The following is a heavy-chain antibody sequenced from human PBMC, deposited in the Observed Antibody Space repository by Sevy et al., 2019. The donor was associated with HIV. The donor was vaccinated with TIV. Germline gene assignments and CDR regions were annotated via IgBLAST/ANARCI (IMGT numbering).Heavy chain of an antibody. D-gene: IGHD2-21*02. CDR1: GFTFSTYS. CDR2: ISSSTSTI. CDR3: TTRDVSWRYYFDS. V-gene: IGHV3-48*01. Sequence: GGSLRLSCTASGFTFSTYSMTWVRQAPGKGLEWISYISSSTSTIYNADTVKGRFTIARDNSKNSLNLQMASLRAEDTAVDYCTTRDVSWRYYFDSWGQGTLVTVSS. J-gene: IGHJ4*02.